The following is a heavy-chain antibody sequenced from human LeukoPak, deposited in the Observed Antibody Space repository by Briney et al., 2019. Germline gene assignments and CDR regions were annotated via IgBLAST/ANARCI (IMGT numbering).Heavy chain of an antibody. CDR2: IIPIFGTA. V-gene: IGHV1-69*13. CDR3: ARDVGLRLGGLSLYYFDY. J-gene: IGHJ4*02. D-gene: IGHD3-16*02. CDR1: GGTFSSYA. Sequence: SVKVSCKASGGTFSSYAISWVRQAPGQGLEWMGGIIPIFGTANYAQKFQGRVTITADESTSTAYMELSSLRSEDTAVYYCARDVGLRLGGLSLYYFDYWGQGTLVTVSS.